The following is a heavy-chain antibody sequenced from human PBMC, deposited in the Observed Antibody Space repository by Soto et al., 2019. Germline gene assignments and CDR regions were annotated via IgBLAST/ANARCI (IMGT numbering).Heavy chain of an antibody. D-gene: IGHD6-19*01. V-gene: IGHV3-30-3*01. J-gene: IGHJ4*02. CDR3: ASPGAVAVSAL. CDR2: MSYDGSNK. CDR1: GFTFSSYA. Sequence: PGGSLRLSCAASGFTFSSYAMHWVRQAPGKGLQWVAGMSYDGSNKDYADSVKGRFTISRDNSKNTLYLQMNSLRPEDTAVYYCASPGAVAVSALWGQGTLVTVSS.